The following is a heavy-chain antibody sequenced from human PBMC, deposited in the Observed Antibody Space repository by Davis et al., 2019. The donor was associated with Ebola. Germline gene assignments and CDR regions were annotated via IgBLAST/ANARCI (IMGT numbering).Heavy chain of an antibody. J-gene: IGHJ4*02. D-gene: IGHD3-16*02. CDR2: IRSKAYGGTT. V-gene: IGHV3-49*04. CDR1: GFTFGDYA. CDR3: TRERGEGHLGELSFDY. Sequence: PGGSLRLSCTASGFTFGDYAMSWVRQAPGKGLEWVGFIRSKAYGGTTEYAASVKGRFTISRDDSKSIAYLQMNSLKTEDTAVYYCTRERGEGHLGELSFDYWGQGTLVTVSS.